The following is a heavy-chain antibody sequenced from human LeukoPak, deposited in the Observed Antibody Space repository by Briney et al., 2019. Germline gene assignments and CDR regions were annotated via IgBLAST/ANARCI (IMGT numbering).Heavy chain of an antibody. D-gene: IGHD3-10*01. CDR2: IYYSGST. J-gene: IGHJ5*02. V-gene: IGHV4-59*01. Sequence: SETLSLTCTVSGGSISSYYWSWIRQPPGKGLEWIGYIYYSGSTNYNPSLKSRVTISVDTSKNQFSLKLSSVTAADTAVYYCARQQGTGGENWFDPWGQGTLVTVSS. CDR3: ARQQGTGGENWFDP. CDR1: GGSISSYY.